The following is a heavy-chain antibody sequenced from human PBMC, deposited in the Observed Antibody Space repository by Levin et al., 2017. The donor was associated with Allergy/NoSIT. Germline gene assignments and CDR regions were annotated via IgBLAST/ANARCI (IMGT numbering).Heavy chain of an antibody. V-gene: IGHV4-34*01. Sequence: GSLRLSCAVYGGSFSGYYWSWIRQPPGKGLEWIGEINHSGSTNYNPSLKSRVTISVDTSKNQFSLKLSSVTAADTAVYYCARGAEFYYGSGSYYNRERPLDYWGQGTLVTVSS. CDR2: INHSGST. D-gene: IGHD3-10*01. CDR3: ARGAEFYYGSGSYYNRERPLDY. J-gene: IGHJ4*02. CDR1: GGSFSGYY.